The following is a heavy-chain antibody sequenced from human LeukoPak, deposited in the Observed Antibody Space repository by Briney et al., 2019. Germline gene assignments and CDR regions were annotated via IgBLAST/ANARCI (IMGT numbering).Heavy chain of an antibody. CDR2: IYYSGST. D-gene: IGHD1-26*01. CDR3: PRHKIGGTYPLDY. CDR1: GGSINSYF. V-gene: IGHV4-59*08. J-gene: IGHJ4*02. Sequence: PSETLSLTCTVSGGSINSYFWSWIRQPPGKGLEWIGHIYYSGSTTYNPSLKSRVTISVDASKNQFSLKLSSVTAADTAVYYCPRHKIGGTYPLDYWGQGTLVTVSS.